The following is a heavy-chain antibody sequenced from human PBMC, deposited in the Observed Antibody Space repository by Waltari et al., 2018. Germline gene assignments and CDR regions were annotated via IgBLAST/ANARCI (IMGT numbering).Heavy chain of an antibody. D-gene: IGHD5-12*01. CDR1: GGSISSYY. CDR3: ARRGRDGYNLRRIRITDVWYFDL. Sequence: QVQLQESGPGLVKPSETLSLTCTVSGGSISSYYWSWIRQPPGKGLEWIGYIYYSGSTNYNPSLKSRVTISVDTSKNQFSLKLSSVTAADTAVYYCARRGRDGYNLRRIRITDVWYFDLWGRGTLVTVSS. V-gene: IGHV4-59*01. CDR2: IYYSGST. J-gene: IGHJ2*01.